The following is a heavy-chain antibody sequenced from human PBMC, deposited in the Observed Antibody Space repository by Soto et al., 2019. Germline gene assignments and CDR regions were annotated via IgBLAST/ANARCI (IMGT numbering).Heavy chain of an antibody. Sequence: ASVKVSCKASGGTFSSYAISWVRQAPGQGLEWMGGIIPIFGTANYAQKFQGRVTITADESTSTAYMELSSLRSEDTAVYYCARAQSAMGDNWFDPWGQGTLVTVSS. V-gene: IGHV1-69*13. CDR1: GGTFSSYA. CDR3: ARAQSAMGDNWFDP. CDR2: IIPIFGTA. J-gene: IGHJ5*02. D-gene: IGHD5-18*01.